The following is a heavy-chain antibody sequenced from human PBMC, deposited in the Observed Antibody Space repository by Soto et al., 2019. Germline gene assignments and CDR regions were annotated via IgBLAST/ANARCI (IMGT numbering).Heavy chain of an antibody. Sequence: PSETPSLTCAVYGGSFGGYYWSWIRQPPGKGLEWIGEINHSGSTNYNPSLKSRVTISVDTSKNQFSLKLSSVTAADTAVYYCATYGDYFDYWGQGTLVTVSS. J-gene: IGHJ4*02. D-gene: IGHD4-17*01. CDR2: INHSGST. CDR3: ATYGDYFDY. CDR1: GGSFGGYY. V-gene: IGHV4-34*01.